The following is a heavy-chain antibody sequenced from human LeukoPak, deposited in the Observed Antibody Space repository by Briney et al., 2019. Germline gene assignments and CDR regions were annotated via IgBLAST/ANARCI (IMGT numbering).Heavy chain of an antibody. CDR3: ARVIVVVPAAPGHYYYYGMDV. V-gene: IGHV3-21*01. J-gene: IGHJ6*02. CDR1: GFTFSSYS. D-gene: IGHD2-2*01. CDR2: ISSSSSYI. Sequence: GGSLRLSCAASGFTFSSYSMNWVRQAPGKGLEWVSSISSSSSYIYYADSVKGRFTISRDSAKNSLYLQMNSLRAEDTAVYYCARVIVVVPAAPGHYYYYGMDVWGQGTTVTVSS.